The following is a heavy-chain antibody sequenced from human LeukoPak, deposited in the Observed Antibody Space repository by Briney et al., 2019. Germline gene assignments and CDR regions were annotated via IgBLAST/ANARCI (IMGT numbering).Heavy chain of an antibody. J-gene: IGHJ4*02. CDR2: ISGSGGRT. CDR3: AKGGYYDSSGSFHYYFDY. V-gene: IGHV3-23*01. D-gene: IGHD3-22*01. Sequence: PGGSLRLSCAASGFTFTTSAMSWVRQAPGKGLEWVSSISGSGGRTNYADSVKGRFTISRDNSKNTLYLQMNSLRAEDTAVYYCAKGGYYDSSGSFHYYFDYWGQGTLVTVSS. CDR1: GFTFTTSA.